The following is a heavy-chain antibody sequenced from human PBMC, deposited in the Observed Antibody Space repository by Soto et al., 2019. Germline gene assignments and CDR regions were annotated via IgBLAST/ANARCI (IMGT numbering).Heavy chain of an antibody. CDR2: ISYDGSNK. CDR3: AKDRGWSSADLDY. D-gene: IGHD6-19*01. CDR1: GFTFSSFG. V-gene: IGHV3-30*18. J-gene: IGHJ4*02. Sequence: LRLSCAASGFTFSSFGMHWVRQAPGKGLEWVALISYDGSNKYYADSVKGRFTISRDKSKNTLYLQMNSLRAEDTAVYYCAKDRGWSSADLDYWGQGTLVTVSS.